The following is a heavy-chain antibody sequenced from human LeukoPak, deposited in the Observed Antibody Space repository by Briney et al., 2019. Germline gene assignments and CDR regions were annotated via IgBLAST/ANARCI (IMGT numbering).Heavy chain of an antibody. CDR2: IKQDGSEK. V-gene: IGHV3-7*01. D-gene: IGHD1-26*01. Sequence: VGSLRLSCAASGFTFSSYWMSWVRQAPGKGLEWVANIKQDGSEKYYVDSVKGRFTISRDNAKNSLYLQMNSLRAEDTAVYYCARFFVVGARYFDYWGQGTLVTVSS. CDR3: ARFFVVGARYFDY. J-gene: IGHJ4*02. CDR1: GFTFSSYW.